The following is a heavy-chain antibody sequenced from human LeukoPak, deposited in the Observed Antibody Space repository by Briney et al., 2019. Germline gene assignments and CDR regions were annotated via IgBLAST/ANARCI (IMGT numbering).Heavy chain of an antibody. CDR1: GGSFSGYY. CDR3: ARYPIVDTAMVKGRDAFDI. V-gene: IGHV4-34*01. CDR2: INHVGAT. Sequence: SETLSLTCAVYGGSFSGYYWSWIRQPPEKGLEWIGEINHVGATNYNPSLKSRVTISVDTSKKQFSLKLSSVTAADTAVYYCARYPIVDTAMVKGRDAFDIWGQGTMVTVSS. J-gene: IGHJ3*02. D-gene: IGHD5-18*01.